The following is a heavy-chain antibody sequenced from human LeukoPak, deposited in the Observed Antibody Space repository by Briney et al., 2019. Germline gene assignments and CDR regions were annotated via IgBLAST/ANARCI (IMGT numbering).Heavy chain of an antibody. Sequence: PGGSLRLSCAASGFTFSSYEMNWVRQAPGKGLEWVSYISSSGSSIYYADSVKGRFTISRDSAKNSLYLQMNSLRAEDTAVYYCARKYCSSTSCLFDCWGQGTLVTVSS. CDR3: ARKYCSSTSCLFDC. CDR1: GFTFSSYE. CDR2: ISSSGSSI. J-gene: IGHJ4*02. V-gene: IGHV3-48*03. D-gene: IGHD2-2*01.